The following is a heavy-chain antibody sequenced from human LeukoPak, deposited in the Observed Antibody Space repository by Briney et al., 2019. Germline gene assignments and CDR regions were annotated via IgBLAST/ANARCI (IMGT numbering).Heavy chain of an antibody. Sequence: PGGSLRLSCEASGFTFGSHAMYWVRQAPGKGLEWVAGIFGSGGSPHYADSVKGWFTISRDNSRNTVYLQINSLRVEDTAVYYCGKTTVGYSSGQKPAWPVDYWGQGTLVTVSS. CDR3: GKTTVGYSSGQKPAWPVDY. J-gene: IGHJ4*02. V-gene: IGHV3-23*01. D-gene: IGHD5-18*01. CDR2: IFGSGGSP. CDR1: GFTFGSHA.